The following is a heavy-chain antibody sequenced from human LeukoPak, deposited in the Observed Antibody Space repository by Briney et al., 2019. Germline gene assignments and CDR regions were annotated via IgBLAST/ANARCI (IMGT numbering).Heavy chain of an antibody. CDR1: GYSFTSYW. V-gene: IGHV5-51*01. D-gene: IGHD4-17*01. CDR2: IYPGDSDT. CDR3: ASVTVTMHDAFDI. Sequence: GESLKISCKGSGYSFTSYWIGWVRQMPGKGLEWMGIIYPGDSDTRYSPSFQGQVTISADKSISTAYLQWSSLKASDTAMYYCASVTVTMHDAFDIWGQGTMVTVSS. J-gene: IGHJ3*02.